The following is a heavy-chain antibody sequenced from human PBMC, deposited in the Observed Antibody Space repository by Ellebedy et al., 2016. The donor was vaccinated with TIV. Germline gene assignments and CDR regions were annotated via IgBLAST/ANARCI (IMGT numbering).Heavy chain of an antibody. V-gene: IGHV3-7*01. D-gene: IGHD3-3*01. J-gene: IGHJ6*03. CDR1: GFTFSSYW. CDR3: ARDFDDFWSGYSRNRYYMDV. Sequence: GESLKISXAASGFTFSSYWMSWVRQAPGKGLEWVANIKQDGSEKYYVDSVKGRFTISRDNAKNSLYLQMNSLRAEDTAVYYCARDFDDFWSGYSRNRYYMDVWGKGTTVTVSS. CDR2: IKQDGSEK.